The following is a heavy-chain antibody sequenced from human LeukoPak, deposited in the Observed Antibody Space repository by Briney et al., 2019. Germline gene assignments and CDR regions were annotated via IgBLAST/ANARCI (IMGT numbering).Heavy chain of an antibody. V-gene: IGHV1-18*04. CDR1: GYTFTGYY. CDR2: ISAYNGNT. J-gene: IGHJ5*02. Sequence: ASVKVSCKASGYTFTGYYMHWVRQAPGQGLEWMGWISAYNGNTNYAQKLQGRVTMTTDTSTSTAYMELRSLRSDDTAVYYCARNRVLGWFDPWGQGTLVTVSS. D-gene: IGHD5/OR15-5a*01. CDR3: ARNRVLGWFDP.